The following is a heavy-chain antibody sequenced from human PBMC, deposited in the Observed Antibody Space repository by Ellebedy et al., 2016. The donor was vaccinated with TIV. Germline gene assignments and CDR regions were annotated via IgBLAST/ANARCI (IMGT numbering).Heavy chain of an antibody. CDR3: ARRVAARPTDNWFDP. Sequence: MPSETLSLTCTVSGGSISSSSYYWGWIRQPPGKGLEWIGSIYYSGSTYYNPSLKSRVTISVDTSKNQFSLKLSSVTAADTAVYYCARRVAARPTDNWFDPWGQGTLVTVSS. J-gene: IGHJ5*02. CDR2: IYYSGST. CDR1: GGSISSSSYY. V-gene: IGHV4-39*01. D-gene: IGHD6-6*01.